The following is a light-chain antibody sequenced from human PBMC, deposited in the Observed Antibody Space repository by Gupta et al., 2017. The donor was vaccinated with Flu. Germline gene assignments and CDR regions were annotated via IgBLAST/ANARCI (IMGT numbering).Light chain of an antibody. CDR2: DAS. J-gene: IGKJ2*01. V-gene: IGKV3D-20*01. Sequence: EIVLTQSPATLSFSPGERATLSCGASQTVSSNYLAWYQQKPGLAPRLIIYDASTRATGIPDRFSGSGSATDFTLTISGLEPEDFAVYYCQQYAVSPPFTFGQGTRLDIK. CDR1: QTVSSNY. CDR3: QQYAVSPPFT.